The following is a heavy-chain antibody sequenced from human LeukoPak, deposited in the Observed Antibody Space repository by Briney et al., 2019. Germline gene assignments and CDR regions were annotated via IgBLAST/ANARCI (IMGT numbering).Heavy chain of an antibody. CDR2: IYTSRST. V-gene: IGHV4-4*07. J-gene: IGHJ4*02. Sequence: SETLSLTCTVSGGSISSYYWSWIRQPAGKGLEWIGRIYTSRSTNYNDSLKSRVSMSVDTSKNQFSLKLSSVTAADTAVFYCARENSGSYREFDYWGQGTLVTVSS. CDR3: ARENSGSYREFDY. CDR1: GGSISSYY. D-gene: IGHD1-26*01.